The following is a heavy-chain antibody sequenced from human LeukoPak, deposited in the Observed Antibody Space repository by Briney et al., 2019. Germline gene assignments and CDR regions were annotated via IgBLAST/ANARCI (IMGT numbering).Heavy chain of an antibody. D-gene: IGHD3-22*01. CDR1: GFTVSNSY. J-gene: IGHJ4*02. Sequence: GGSLRLPCAASGFTVSNSYMSWVRQAPGRGLEWVSLIYSGGRTYYTDSVKGRFTISRDNSKNTLYLQMNSLRAEDTAVYYCARDSSLSGFLYWGQGTLVTVSS. V-gene: IGHV3-53*01. CDR2: IYSGGRT. CDR3: ARDSSLSGFLY.